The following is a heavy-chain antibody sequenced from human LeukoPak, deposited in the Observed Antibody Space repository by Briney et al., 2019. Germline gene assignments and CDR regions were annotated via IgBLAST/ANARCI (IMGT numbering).Heavy chain of an antibody. D-gene: IGHD3-22*01. CDR3: GLLTSGIYYDSSGSFDY. CDR2: ISGSGGST. CDR1: GFTFSSYA. V-gene: IGHV3-23*01. J-gene: IGHJ4*02. Sequence: GGSLRLSCAASGFTFSSYAMSWVRQAPGKGLEWVSAISGSGGSTYYPDSVKGRFTISRDNSKNTLYLQMNSLRAEDTAVYYCGLLTSGIYYDSSGSFDYWGQGTLVTVSS.